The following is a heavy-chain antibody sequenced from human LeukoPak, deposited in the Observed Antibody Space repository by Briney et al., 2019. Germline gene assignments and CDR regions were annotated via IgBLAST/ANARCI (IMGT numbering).Heavy chain of an antibody. CDR3: AKRYDSGTFDY. V-gene: IGHV3-23*01. D-gene: IGHD3-10*01. Sequence: GGSLRLSCATSGFTFSSYAMSWVRQAPGKGLEWVSTISASGGSTYYADSVKGRFTISRDNSKNTLYLQMNSLRAEDTAVYYCAKRYDSGTFDYWGQGTLVTVSS. J-gene: IGHJ4*02. CDR1: GFTFSSYA. CDR2: ISASGGST.